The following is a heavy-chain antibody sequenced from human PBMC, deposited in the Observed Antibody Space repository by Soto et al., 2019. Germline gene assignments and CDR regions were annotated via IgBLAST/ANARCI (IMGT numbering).Heavy chain of an antibody. CDR3: ARNQPQRYCSGGTCRPAYGMDV. D-gene: IGHD2-15*01. CDR2: IYYSGDT. V-gene: IGHV4-39*01. Sequence: SETLSLTCTVSGGSISSDSFYWAWIRQPPGKGLEWIGIIYYSGDTYYNPSLAGRLTMSVDTSNQFSLTLRSVTAADTALYYCARNQPQRYCSGGTCRPAYGMDVWGQGTTVTSP. J-gene: IGHJ6*02. CDR1: GGSISSDSFY.